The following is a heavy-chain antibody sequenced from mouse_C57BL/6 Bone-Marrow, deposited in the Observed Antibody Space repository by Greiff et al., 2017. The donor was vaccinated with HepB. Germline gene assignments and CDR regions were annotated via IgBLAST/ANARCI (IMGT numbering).Heavy chain of an antibody. V-gene: IGHV1-81*01. D-gene: IGHD1-1*01. Sequence: QVQLQQSGAELARPGASVKLSCKASGYTFTSYGISWVKQRTGQGLEWIGEIYPRSGNTYYNEKFKGKATLTADKSSSTAYMELRSLTSEDSAVYFCARCGAYYYGSKGYFDVWGTGTTVTVSS. CDR1: GYTFTSYG. CDR3: ARCGAYYYGSKGYFDV. CDR2: IYPRSGNT. J-gene: IGHJ1*03.